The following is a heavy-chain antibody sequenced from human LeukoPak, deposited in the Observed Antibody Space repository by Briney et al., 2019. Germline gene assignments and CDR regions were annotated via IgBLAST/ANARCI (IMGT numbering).Heavy chain of an antibody. J-gene: IGHJ4*02. CDR1: GFTFNDYP. V-gene: IGHV3-43*02. CDR3: ATGSQPGTTFDY. D-gene: IGHD1-14*01. CDR2: ISGDGSVT. Sequence: GGSLRLSCAASGFTFNDYPMHWVRQAPGKGLEWVSLISGDGSVTYYADSVKGRFTISRDNSKNSLYLQMNSLRLEDTAFYYCATGSQPGTTFDYWGQGTLVTAPS.